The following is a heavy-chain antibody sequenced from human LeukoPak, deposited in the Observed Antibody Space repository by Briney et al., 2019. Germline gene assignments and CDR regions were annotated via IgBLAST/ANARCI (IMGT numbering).Heavy chain of an antibody. Sequence: SETLSLTCTVSGGSISSSSCYWGWLRQPPGKGLEWIGSIYYSGSTYYNPSLKSRVTISVDTSKNQFSLKLSSVTAADTAVYYCARHSYDPYYYYYMDVWGKGTTVTVSS. CDR3: ARHSYDPYYYYYMDV. J-gene: IGHJ6*03. D-gene: IGHD3-22*01. CDR2: IYYSGST. V-gene: IGHV4-39*01. CDR1: GGSISSSSCY.